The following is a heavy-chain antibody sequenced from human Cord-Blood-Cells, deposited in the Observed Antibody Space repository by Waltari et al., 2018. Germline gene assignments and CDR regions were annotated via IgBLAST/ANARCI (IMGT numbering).Heavy chain of an antibody. CDR2: IFPFFGTA. CDR3: ARETTDRDTLQYYFDY. CDR1: GGTFSSYA. J-gene: IGHJ4*02. Sequence: QVQLVQSGAEVKKPGSSVKVSCKASGGTFSSYAISWVRQAPGQGLEWMGGIFPFFGTANYAQKFQGRVTITADESTSTAYMELSSLRSEDTAVYYCARETTDRDTLQYYFDYWGQGTLVTVSS. D-gene: IGHD1-1*01. V-gene: IGHV1-69*01.